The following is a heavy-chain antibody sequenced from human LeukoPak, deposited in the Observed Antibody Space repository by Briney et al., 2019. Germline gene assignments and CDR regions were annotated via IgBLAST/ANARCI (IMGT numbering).Heavy chain of an antibody. D-gene: IGHD3-9*01. Sequence: GASVKVSCKASGSTFSTYDINWVRQVTGQGPEWMGWMNPNSGKTGYSQKFQGRINLTRDTSISTAYMEVSSLRPEDTALYYCVRAAQEGRDSMTGTHTGNWFDPWGQGTLVTVSS. CDR1: GSTFSTYD. CDR2: MNPNSGKT. CDR3: VRAAQEGRDSMTGTHTGNWFDP. V-gene: IGHV1-8*01. J-gene: IGHJ5*02.